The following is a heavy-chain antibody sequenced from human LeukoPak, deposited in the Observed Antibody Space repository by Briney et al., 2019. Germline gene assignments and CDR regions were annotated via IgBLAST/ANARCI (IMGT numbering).Heavy chain of an antibody. D-gene: IGHD6-19*01. Sequence: PSGTLSLTCAVSGGSIGASINSPNWWSWVRQPPGKGLESIGDIFHSGSTNYNPSLKSRVTMSVDKSKNQFSLNLTSVTAADTAVYYCAKDPIAVAGTLDNWFDPWGQGTLVTVSS. J-gene: IGHJ5*02. CDR3: AKDPIAVAGTLDNWFDP. CDR1: GGSIGASINSPNW. CDR2: IFHSGST. V-gene: IGHV4-4*02.